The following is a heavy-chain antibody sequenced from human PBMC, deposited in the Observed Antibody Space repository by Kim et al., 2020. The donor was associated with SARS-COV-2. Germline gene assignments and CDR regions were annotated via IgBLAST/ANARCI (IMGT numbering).Heavy chain of an antibody. J-gene: IGHJ5*02. Sequence: ASVKVSCKASGYSFTDYYVHWVRQAPGQGLEWMGWINPNSGGTKYAQQFQGRVTMTTDTSISTAYMELSSLRSDDTAVYFCARALAYCRGGSCYPWGQGT. V-gene: IGHV1-2*02. CDR3: ARALAYCRGGSCYP. CDR1: GYSFTDYY. CDR2: INPNSGGT. D-gene: IGHD2-15*01.